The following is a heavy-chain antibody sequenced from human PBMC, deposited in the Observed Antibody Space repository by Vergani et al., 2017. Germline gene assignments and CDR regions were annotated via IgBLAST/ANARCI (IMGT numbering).Heavy chain of an antibody. CDR3: AKAGDCSSTSCYVGDYYYYMDV. CDR2: ISWNSGSI. CDR1: GFTFDDYA. Sequence: EVQLVESGGGLVQPGRSLRLSCAASGFTFDDYAMHWVRQAPGEGLEWVSGISWNSGSIGYADSVKGRFTISRDNAKNSLYLQMNSLRAEDTALYYCAKAGDCSSTSCYVGDYYYYMDVWGKGTTVTVSS. J-gene: IGHJ6*03. D-gene: IGHD2-2*01. V-gene: IGHV3-9*01.